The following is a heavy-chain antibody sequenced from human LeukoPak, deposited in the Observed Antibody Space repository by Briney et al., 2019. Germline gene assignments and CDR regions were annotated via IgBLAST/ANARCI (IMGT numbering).Heavy chain of an antibody. Sequence: SGGSQRRYSEGAGLRVQQAWMGWIRQRRTKGQQWIGRIRSEADGGTVQYAAVVKRRLTISRFDSEQTLYLEMNNLKPYNTDVYYCTATPEGAHPPHYWARGTLVTVS. D-gene: IGHD1-26*01. CDR1: GLRVQQAW. CDR2: IRSEADGGTV. CDR3: TATPEGAHPPHY. J-gene: IGHJ4*01. V-gene: IGHV3-15*01.